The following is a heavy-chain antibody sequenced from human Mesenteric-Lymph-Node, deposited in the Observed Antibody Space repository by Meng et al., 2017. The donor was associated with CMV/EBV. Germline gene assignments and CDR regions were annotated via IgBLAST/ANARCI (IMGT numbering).Heavy chain of an antibody. Sequence: SGFTFSNAWMSWVRQVPGKGLGWVGRIKGKTDGGTTDYAASVKGRFTISRDDSSNTLYLRMSSLRTEDTAVYYCVTGTSASSIFEYWGQGALVTVSS. CDR1: GFTFSNAW. V-gene: IGHV3-15*01. CDR3: VTGTSASSIFEY. D-gene: IGHD2-2*01. CDR2: IKGKTDGGTT. J-gene: IGHJ4*02.